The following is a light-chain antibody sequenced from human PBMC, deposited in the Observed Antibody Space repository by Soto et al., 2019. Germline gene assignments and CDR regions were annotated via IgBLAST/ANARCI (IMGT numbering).Light chain of an antibody. CDR1: QRVSSSY. Sequence: EIVLTQSPGTLSLSPGERATLSCRASQRVSSSYLAWYQQKPGQAPRLLLYGASSRATGIPDRFSGSGSGTDFTLTISRLESEDFAVYYCQQYGSSPTCGQGTKVEIK. CDR2: GAS. J-gene: IGKJ1*01. CDR3: QQYGSSPT. V-gene: IGKV3-20*01.